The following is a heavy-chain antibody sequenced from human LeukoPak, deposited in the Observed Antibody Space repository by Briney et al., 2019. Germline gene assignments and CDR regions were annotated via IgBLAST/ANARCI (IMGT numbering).Heavy chain of an antibody. CDR3: ARDGYIHGEGDFDS. Sequence: SETLSLTCTVSGGSISSGSYYWSWIRQPAGKGLEWIGHIYTSGNTNYNPSLKSRVTISVDTSKKQFSLKLSSVTAADTAVYYCARDGYIHGEGDFDSWGQGTLVTVSS. CDR1: GGSISSGSYY. CDR2: IYTSGNT. J-gene: IGHJ4*02. D-gene: IGHD5-18*01. V-gene: IGHV4-61*09.